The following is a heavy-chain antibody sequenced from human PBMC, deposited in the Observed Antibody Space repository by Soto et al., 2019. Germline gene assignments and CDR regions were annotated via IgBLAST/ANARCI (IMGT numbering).Heavy chain of an antibody. CDR2: INHSGST. V-gene: IGHV4-34*01. J-gene: IGHJ6*02. CDR3: ARLAPMAYYYYYGMDV. Sequence: SETLSLTXAVYGGSFSGYYWSWIRQPPGKGLEWIGEINHSGSTNYNPSLKSRVTISVDTSKNQFSLKLSSVTAADTAVYYCARLAPMAYYYYYGMDVWGQGTTVTVSS. CDR1: GGSFSGYY. D-gene: IGHD3-10*01.